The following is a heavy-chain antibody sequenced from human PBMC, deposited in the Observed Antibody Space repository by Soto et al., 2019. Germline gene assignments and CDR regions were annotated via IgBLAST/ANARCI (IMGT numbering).Heavy chain of an antibody. CDR2: INHSGST. V-gene: IGHV4-34*01. CDR3: ARGLRFLEWLTTDAFDI. Sequence: SETLSLTCAVYGGSFSGYYWSWIRQPPGKGLEWIGEINHSGSTNYNPSLKSRVTISVDTSKNQFSLKLSSVTAADTAVYYCARGLRFLEWLTTDAFDIWGQGTMVTVS. D-gene: IGHD3-3*01. J-gene: IGHJ3*02. CDR1: GGSFSGYY.